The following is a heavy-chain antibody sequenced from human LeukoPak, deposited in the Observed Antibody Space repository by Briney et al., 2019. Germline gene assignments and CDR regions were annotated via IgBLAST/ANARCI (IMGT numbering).Heavy chain of an antibody. CDR1: GFSFSTYE. D-gene: IGHD3-10*01. CDR2: ITSTSYAI. Sequence: GGSLRLSCAASGFSFSTYEMNWVRQAPGKGLEWVSYITSTSYAISYGDSVKGRFTVSRDNAKESLYLEMNSLRAEDTAIYYCVALWFGTGVYWGQGTLATVSS. J-gene: IGHJ4*02. V-gene: IGHV3-48*03. CDR3: VALWFGTGVY.